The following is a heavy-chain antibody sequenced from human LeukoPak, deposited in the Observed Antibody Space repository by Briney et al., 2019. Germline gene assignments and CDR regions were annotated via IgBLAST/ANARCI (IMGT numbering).Heavy chain of an antibody. CDR3: ARYYYGSGSYYNVAYFDY. CDR2: IYTSGST. Sequence: PSETLSLTCTVSGGSISSYYWSWIRQPPGKGLEWIGYIYTSGSTNYNPSLKSRVTISVDTSKNQFSLKLSSATAADTAVYYCARYYYGSGSYYNVAYFDYWGQGTLVTVSS. V-gene: IGHV4-4*09. J-gene: IGHJ4*02. CDR1: GGSISSYY. D-gene: IGHD3-10*01.